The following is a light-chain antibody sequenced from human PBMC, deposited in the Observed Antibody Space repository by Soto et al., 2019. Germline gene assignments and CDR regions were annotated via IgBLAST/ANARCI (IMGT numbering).Light chain of an antibody. J-gene: IGKJ2*01. CDR1: QDVTTW. CDR3: QQSYSTPMYT. V-gene: IGKV1-39*01. Sequence: DIQMTQSPSTLSASVGDRVTITCRASQDVTTWLAWYQQKPGKAPKLLIYAASSLQSGVPSRFSGSGSGTDFTLTISSLQREDFATYYCQQSYSTPMYTFGQGTKVDIK. CDR2: AAS.